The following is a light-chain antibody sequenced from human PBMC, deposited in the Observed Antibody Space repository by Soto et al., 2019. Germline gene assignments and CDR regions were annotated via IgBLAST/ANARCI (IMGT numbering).Light chain of an antibody. Sequence: EIVMTQSPATLSVSPGETATLSCRASQSVSSNLAWYQQKPGQAHSLLIYGASTRATGTPARFSGSGSGTEFTLTISSLQSEEFAVYYCQQYIRWPLTFGGGTKVDI. CDR3: QQYIRWPLT. J-gene: IGKJ4*01. CDR1: QSVSSN. CDR2: GAS. V-gene: IGKV3-15*01.